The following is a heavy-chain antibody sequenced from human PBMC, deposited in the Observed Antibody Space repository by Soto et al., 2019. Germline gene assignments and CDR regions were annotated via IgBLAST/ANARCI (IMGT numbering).Heavy chain of an antibody. CDR2: IYYSGST. CDR3: ARDNWDSSGWLDY. Sequence: QVQLQESGPGLVKPSETLSLTCTVSGGSISSYYWSWIRQPPGKGLEWIGYIYYSGSTNYNPSLKSRVTISVDTSKNQFSLKLSSVTAADTAVYYCARDNWDSSGWLDYWGQGTLVTVSS. J-gene: IGHJ4*02. D-gene: IGHD6-19*01. V-gene: IGHV4-59*12. CDR1: GGSISSYY.